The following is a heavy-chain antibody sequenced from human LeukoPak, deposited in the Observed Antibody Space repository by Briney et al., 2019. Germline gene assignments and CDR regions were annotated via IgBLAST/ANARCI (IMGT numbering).Heavy chain of an antibody. J-gene: IGHJ4*02. V-gene: IGHV3-23*01. CDR1: GFTVISYA. Sequence: PGGSLRLSWPASGFTVISYAISSVRQAPGKGLEWVSAISGSGGSTYYADSVKGRFTISRDNSKNTLYLQMNSLRAEDTAVYYSAKVGGGTYTGWGQGTLVTVSS. CDR2: ISGSGGST. CDR3: AKVGGGTYTG. D-gene: IGHD1-14*01.